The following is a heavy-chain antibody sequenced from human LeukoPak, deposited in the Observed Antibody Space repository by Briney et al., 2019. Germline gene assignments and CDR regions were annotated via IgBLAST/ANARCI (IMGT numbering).Heavy chain of an antibody. CDR1: GAYMTSYH. V-gene: IGHV4-4*09. CDR2: IYPGGST. CDR3: ATRRGNGHFDS. Sequence: SETLSLTCIVSGAYMTSYHWSWIRQPPGKGLEWIGNIYPGGSTNYNPSLETRVTMSLPTSKNQFSLKLTSVTAADSAVYFCATRRGNGHFDSWGQGSLVTVSS. D-gene: IGHD1-1*01. J-gene: IGHJ4*02.